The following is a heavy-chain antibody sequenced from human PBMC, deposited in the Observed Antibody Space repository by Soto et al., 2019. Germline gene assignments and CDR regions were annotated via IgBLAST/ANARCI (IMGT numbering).Heavy chain of an antibody. CDR3: AKVGGFDP. J-gene: IGHJ5*02. V-gene: IGHV3-23*01. D-gene: IGHD4-17*01. CDR1: GFTFSRYA. CDR2: IGGDGEST. Sequence: PGGSLRLSCAASGFTFSRYAMSWVRQIPGKGLECVSAIGGDGESTHYADSVKGRFTISRDNSKNTLYLQLNSLRVEDTAVYYCAKVGGFDPWGKGTLVTVSS.